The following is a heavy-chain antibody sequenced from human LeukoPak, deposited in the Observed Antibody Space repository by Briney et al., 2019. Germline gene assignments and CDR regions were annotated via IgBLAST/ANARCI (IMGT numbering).Heavy chain of an antibody. J-gene: IGHJ3*02. V-gene: IGHV3-30*03. CDR2: ISYDGSNK. CDR3: ARATRGRVQAKTRGYGDYPGGNAFDI. Sequence: GGSLRLSCAASGFTFSSYGMHWVRQAPGKGLEWVAVISYDGSNKYYPGSVKGRFTISRENAKNSLYLQMNSLRAGDTAVYYCARATRGRVQAKTRGYGDYPGGNAFDIWGQGTMVTVSS. D-gene: IGHD4-17*01. CDR1: GFTFSSYG.